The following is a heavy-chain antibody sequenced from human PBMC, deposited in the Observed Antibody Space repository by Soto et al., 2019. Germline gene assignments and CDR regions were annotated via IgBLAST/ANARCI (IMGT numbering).Heavy chain of an antibody. CDR1: RYIFTNYG. J-gene: IGHJ6*02. CDR2: ITTYNGNT. Sequence: QVQLVQSGVEVREPGASVKVSCKAVRYIFTNYGVSWVRQAPGQGLEWMGWITTYNGNTEYAQKCQCRVTMTTDASTSTAYMELGSLRSDDTAIYYCARAPTGYGMDVWGQGTTVTVSS. V-gene: IGHV1-18*01. CDR3: ARAPTGYGMDV.